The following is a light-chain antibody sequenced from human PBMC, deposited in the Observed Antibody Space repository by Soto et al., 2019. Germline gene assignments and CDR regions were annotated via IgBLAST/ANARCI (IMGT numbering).Light chain of an antibody. CDR1: QSVSSY. V-gene: IGKV3-11*01. CDR3: QQRSIWPPT. Sequence: EIVLTQSPATLSLSPGERATLSCRASQSVSSYLAWYQQKPGQAPRLLIYEASDRATGIPARFSGSGSGTDFTLTISSLEPEDFAVYYCQQRSIWPPTFGQGTRLEIK. CDR2: EAS. J-gene: IGKJ5*01.